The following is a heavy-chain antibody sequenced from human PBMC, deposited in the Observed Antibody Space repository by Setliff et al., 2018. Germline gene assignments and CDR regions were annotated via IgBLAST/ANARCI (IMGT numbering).Heavy chain of an antibody. V-gene: IGHV3-7*01. D-gene: IGHD3-16*01. CDR1: GFSFSIFW. J-gene: IGHJ4*02. CDR3: ARDRGGGLYDY. CDR2: IKQDGSEK. Sequence: PGGSLRLSCAGSGFSFSIFWMSWVRQAPGKGLEWVATIKQDGSEKYYVDSVKGRFTISRDNAKNSLFLQMNSLRAEDTAMYFCARDRGGGLYDYWGQGTLVIVSS.